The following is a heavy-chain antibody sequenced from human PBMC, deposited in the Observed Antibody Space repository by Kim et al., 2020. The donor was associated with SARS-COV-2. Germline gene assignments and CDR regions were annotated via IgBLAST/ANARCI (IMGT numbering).Heavy chain of an antibody. CDR2: ISYDGSNK. CDR1: GFTFSSYG. CDR3: AKEEGSGYSSGWTYYYYGMDV. J-gene: IGHJ6*02. V-gene: IGHV3-30*18. Sequence: GGSLRLSCAASGFTFSSYGMHCVRQAPGKGLEWVAVISYDGSNKYFADSVKGRFTISRDNSKNTLYLQMNSLRAEDTAVYYCAKEEGSGYSSGWTYYYYGMDVWGQGTTVTVSS. D-gene: IGHD6-19*01.